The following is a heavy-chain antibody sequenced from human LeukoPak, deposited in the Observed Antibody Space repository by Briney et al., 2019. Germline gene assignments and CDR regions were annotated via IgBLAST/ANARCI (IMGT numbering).Heavy chain of an antibody. V-gene: IGHV4-59*01. J-gene: IGHJ4*02. D-gene: IGHD4-17*01. CDR2: IYYSGST. Sequence: PSETLSLTCTVSGGSIISYYWSWIRQPPGKGLEWIGYIYYSGSTNYNPSLKSRVTISVDTSKNQFSLKLSSVTAADTAVYYCARVSGGYGDYGEYYFDYWGQETLVTVSS. CDR1: GGSIISYY. CDR3: ARVSGGYGDYGEYYFDY.